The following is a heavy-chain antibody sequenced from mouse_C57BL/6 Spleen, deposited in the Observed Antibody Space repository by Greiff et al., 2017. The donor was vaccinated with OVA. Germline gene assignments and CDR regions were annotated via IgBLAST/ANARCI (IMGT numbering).Heavy chain of an antibody. CDR3: ARPSTVNAMDY. J-gene: IGHJ4*01. CDR2: IYPRSGNT. D-gene: IGHD1-1*01. V-gene: IGHV1-81*01. Sequence: QVQLKESGAELARPGASVKLSCKASGYTFTSYGISWVKQRTGQGLEWIGEIYPRSGNTYYNEKFKGKATLTADKSSSTAYMELRSLTSEDSAVYFCARPSTVNAMDYWGQGTSVTVSS. CDR1: GYTFTSYG.